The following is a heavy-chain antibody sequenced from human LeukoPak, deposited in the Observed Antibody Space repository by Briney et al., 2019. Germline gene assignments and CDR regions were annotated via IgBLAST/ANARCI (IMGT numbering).Heavy chain of an antibody. D-gene: IGHD3-22*01. CDR3: ARTGEYYDSSGLFDY. CDR1: GYTFTSYD. Sequence: ASVKVSCKASGYTFTSYDINWVRQATGQGLEWMGWMNPNSGNTGYAQKFQGRVTITADGSTSTAYMELSSLRSEDTAVYYCARTGEYYDSSGLFDYWGQGTLVTVSS. V-gene: IGHV1-8*01. CDR2: MNPNSGNT. J-gene: IGHJ4*02.